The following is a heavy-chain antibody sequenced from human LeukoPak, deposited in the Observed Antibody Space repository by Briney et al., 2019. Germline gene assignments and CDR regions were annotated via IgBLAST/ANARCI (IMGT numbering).Heavy chain of an antibody. CDR3: ARSGAEMATTKNWFDP. V-gene: IGHV1-46*01. D-gene: IGHD5-24*01. CDR1: GYTFTSYY. Sequence: GSVKVSCKASGYTFTSYYMHWVRQAPGQGLEWMGIINPSGGSTSYAQKFQGRVTMTRDMSTSTVYMELSSLRSEDTAVYYCARSGAEMATTKNWFDPWGQGTLVTVSS. J-gene: IGHJ5*02. CDR2: INPSGGST.